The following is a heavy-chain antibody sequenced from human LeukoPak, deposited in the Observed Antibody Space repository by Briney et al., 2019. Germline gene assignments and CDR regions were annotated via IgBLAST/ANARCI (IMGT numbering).Heavy chain of an antibody. Sequence: SETLSLTCTVSGGSISNYCWTWIRQPPGKGLEWIAHIYYSGTTNYNPSLKSRVTISVDTSKNQFSLKLSSVTAADTAVYYCARVLSSGWAGFDYWGQGALVTVSS. V-gene: IGHV4-59*01. D-gene: IGHD6-19*01. CDR1: GGSISNYC. CDR2: IYYSGTT. CDR3: ARVLSSGWAGFDY. J-gene: IGHJ4*02.